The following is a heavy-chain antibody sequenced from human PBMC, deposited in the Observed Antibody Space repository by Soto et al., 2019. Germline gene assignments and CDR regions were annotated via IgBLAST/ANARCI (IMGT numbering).Heavy chain of an antibody. V-gene: IGHV3-23*01. D-gene: IGHD2-21*02. J-gene: IGHJ4*02. CDR1: GFTFSSYS. Sequence: GGSLRLSCAASGFTFSSYSISWVRQAPWKGLEWVSAISGSGVSTYYADSVKGRFTISRDNSKNTLYLQMNSLRAEDTAVYYCAKVRKYCGGDCDGYFDYWGQGTLVTVSS. CDR3: AKVRKYCGGDCDGYFDY. CDR2: ISGSGVST.